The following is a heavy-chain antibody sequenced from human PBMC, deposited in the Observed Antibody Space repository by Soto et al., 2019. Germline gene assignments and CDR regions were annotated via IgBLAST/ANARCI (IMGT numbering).Heavy chain of an antibody. J-gene: IGHJ4*02. D-gene: IGHD5-12*01. CDR1: GFTFSSYW. CDR2: IKQDGSEK. CDR3: ARVDPRDGYNPPFDY. Sequence: GGSLRLSCAASGFTFSSYWMSWVRQAPGKGLEWVANIKQDGSEKYYVDSVKGRFTISRDNAKNSLYLQMNSLRAEDTAVYYCARVDPRDGYNPPFDYWGQGTLVTVSS. V-gene: IGHV3-7*01.